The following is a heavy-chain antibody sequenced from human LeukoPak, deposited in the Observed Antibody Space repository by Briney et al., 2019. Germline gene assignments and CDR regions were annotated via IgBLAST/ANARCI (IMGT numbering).Heavy chain of an antibody. CDR3: ARRVATSGNFFDY. J-gene: IGHJ4*02. D-gene: IGHD3-3*01. Sequence: SETLSLTCTVSGFSITTGYYWAWIRQPPGKGLEWIATIFRIGSSYYNPSLKSRITISVDTSKNQFSLKLSSVTAADTAVYYCARRVATSGNFFDYWGPGTLVTVS. CDR2: IFRIGSS. V-gene: IGHV4-38-2*02. CDR1: GFSITTGYY.